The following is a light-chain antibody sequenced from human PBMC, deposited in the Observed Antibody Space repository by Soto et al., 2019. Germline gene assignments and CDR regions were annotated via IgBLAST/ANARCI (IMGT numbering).Light chain of an antibody. CDR2: DTS. CDR1: QAITNY. J-gene: IGKJ4*01. V-gene: IGKV1-33*01. CDR3: QQFANLPFT. Sequence: DVQMTQSPSSLSASVGDRVTITCQASQAITNYLNWYQHKPGKAPNLLIYDTSNLETGVPSRFSGGGSGTHFTLTISSLQPEDIATYYCQQFANLPFTFGGGTKVEIK.